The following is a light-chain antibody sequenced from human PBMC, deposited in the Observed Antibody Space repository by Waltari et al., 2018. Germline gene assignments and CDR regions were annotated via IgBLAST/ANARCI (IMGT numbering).Light chain of an antibody. CDR1: QSLTRSN. Sequence: CRASQSLTRSNFAWFQQKPGQPPRLRIYGTSTRAAGIPDRFSGSGSGTDFSLTISGLQPEDFATYYCQQYDYWPWTFGQGTRVE. CDR2: GTS. CDR3: QQYDYWPWT. J-gene: IGKJ1*01. V-gene: IGKV3D-15*01.